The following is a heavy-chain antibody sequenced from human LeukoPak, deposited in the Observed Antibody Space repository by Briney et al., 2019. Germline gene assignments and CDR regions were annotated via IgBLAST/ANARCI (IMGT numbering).Heavy chain of an antibody. CDR1: GYTFDDYA. CDR2: LSWSGATK. Sequence: GGSLRLSCAASGYTFDDYAMHWVRQAPGQGLEWISGLSWSGATKGYADSVKGRVTITRDNAKNTLYLQMSSLTPEDTALYYCAKGDYSSCCRNFDSWGQRSQVTVSS. V-gene: IGHV3-9*01. CDR3: AKGDYSSCCRNFDS. J-gene: IGHJ4*02. D-gene: IGHD3-16*01.